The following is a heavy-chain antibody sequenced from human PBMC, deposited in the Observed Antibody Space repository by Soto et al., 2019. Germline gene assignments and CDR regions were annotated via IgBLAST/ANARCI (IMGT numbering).Heavy chain of an antibody. CDR1: GFTLSSYI. CDR3: ARDAIPSYYYGMDV. Sequence: GGSLRLSCAASGFTLSSYIMNWVRQAPGKGREWVSYISSSSSIIFYADSVKGRFTISRDNAKNSLYLQMNSLRDEDTAVYYCARDAIPSYYYGMDVWGQGTTVTVSS. J-gene: IGHJ6*02. D-gene: IGHD2-2*01. V-gene: IGHV3-48*02. CDR2: ISSSSSII.